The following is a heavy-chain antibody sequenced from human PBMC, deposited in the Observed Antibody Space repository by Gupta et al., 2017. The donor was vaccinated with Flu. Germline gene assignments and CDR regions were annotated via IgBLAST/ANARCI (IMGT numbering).Heavy chain of an antibody. CDR3: AREQETGYVWGNFDY. J-gene: IGHJ4*02. CDR2: IYTGGTTI. V-gene: IGHV3-48*03. Sequence: QAPGQGPEWNSDIYTGGTTIYSADSVKGRFTVSRDNTKNSLYLQLNDLRAEVTAIYYCAREQETGYVWGNFDYWGQGTLVTVSS. D-gene: IGHD3-16*01.